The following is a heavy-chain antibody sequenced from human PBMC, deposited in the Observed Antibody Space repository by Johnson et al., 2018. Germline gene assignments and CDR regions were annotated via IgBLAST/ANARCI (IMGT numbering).Heavy chain of an antibody. CDR1: GFTFSSYS. Sequence: VQLVESGGGLVKPGGSLRLSCAASGFTFSSYSMPWVRQAPGKGLEWVSFISSSSSYIFYADSVKGRFTISRANAKNSLYLQMNSLRAEDPALYYCARVWEVVPVAISGNWGGDRNYYSYYGMDVWGQGTTVTVSS. V-gene: IGHV3-21*01. CDR2: ISSSSSYI. CDR3: ARVWEVVPVAISGNWGGDRNYYSYYGMDV. D-gene: IGHD2-2*02. J-gene: IGHJ6*02.